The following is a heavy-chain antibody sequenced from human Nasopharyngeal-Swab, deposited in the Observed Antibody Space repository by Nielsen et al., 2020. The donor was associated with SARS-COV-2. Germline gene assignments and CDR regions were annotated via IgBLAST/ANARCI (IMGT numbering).Heavy chain of an antibody. J-gene: IGHJ4*02. V-gene: IGHV1-24*01. CDR3: ATVFSVTGDRGSLDY. CDR2: FDPEDGET. CDR1: GYTLTELS. D-gene: IGHD7-27*01. Sequence: ASVKVTCKVSGYTLTELSMHWVRQAPGKGLEWMGGFDPEDGETIYAQKFQGRVTMTEDTSTDTAYMELSSLRPEDTAVYYCATVFSVTGDRGSLDYWGQGTLVTVSS.